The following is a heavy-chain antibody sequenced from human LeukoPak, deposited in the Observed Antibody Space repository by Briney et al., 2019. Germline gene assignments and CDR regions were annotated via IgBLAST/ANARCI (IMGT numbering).Heavy chain of an antibody. V-gene: IGHV4-39*07. CDR1: GSSISNSDYY. D-gene: IGHD5-12*01. CDR2: IYYSGST. J-gene: IGHJ4*02. Sequence: PSETLSLTCTVSGSSISNSDYYWGWIRQPPGKGLEWIGSIYYSGSTYYNPSLKSRVTISVDTSKNQFSLKLSSVTAADTAVYYCARGSVDIVATTGFDYWGQGTLVTVSS. CDR3: ARGSVDIVATTGFDY.